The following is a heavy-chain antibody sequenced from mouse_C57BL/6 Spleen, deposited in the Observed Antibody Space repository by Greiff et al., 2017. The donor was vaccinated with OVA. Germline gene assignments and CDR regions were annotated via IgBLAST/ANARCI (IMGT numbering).Heavy chain of an antibody. CDR2: INPNNGGT. V-gene: IGHV1-18*01. Sequence: EVQLQQSGPELVKPGASVKIPCKASGYTFTDYNMDWVKQSHGKSLEWIGDINPNNGGTIYNQKFKGKATFTVDKSSSTAYMELRSLTSEDTAVYYCARSIVATGYYAMDYWGQGTSVTVSS. CDR1: GYTFTDYN. J-gene: IGHJ4*01. CDR3: ARSIVATGYYAMDY. D-gene: IGHD1-1*01.